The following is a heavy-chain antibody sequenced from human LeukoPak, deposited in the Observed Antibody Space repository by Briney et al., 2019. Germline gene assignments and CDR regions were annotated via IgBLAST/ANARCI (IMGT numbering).Heavy chain of an antibody. D-gene: IGHD2-15*01. Sequence: ASVKVSFNSSVYTFTSYGISWVRQSPGQWLEWSRWISAYNGNTNYAQKLQGIVTMTTETSTSTDHMDLRRLSSDHTAVYSRARAPYCSGGSCYSGYYHYGMDVWGKGTTVTVSS. CDR2: ISAYNGNT. V-gene: IGHV1-18*04. J-gene: IGHJ6*04. CDR1: VYTFTSYG. CDR3: ARAPYCSGGSCYSGYYHYGMDV.